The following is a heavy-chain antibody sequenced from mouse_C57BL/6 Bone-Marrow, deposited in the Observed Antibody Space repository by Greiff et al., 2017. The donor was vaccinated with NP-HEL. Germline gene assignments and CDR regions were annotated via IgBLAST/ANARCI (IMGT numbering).Heavy chain of an antibody. CDR2: INSDGGST. CDR1: EYEFPSHD. CDR3: ARQKPFITTVVGSFDY. V-gene: IGHV5-2*01. J-gene: IGHJ2*01. Sequence: EVKLVESGGGLVQPGESLKLSCESNEYEFPSHDMSWVRKTPEKRLELVAAINSDGGSTYYPDTMERRFIISRDNTKKTLYLQMSSLRSEDTALYYCARQKPFITTVVGSFDYWGQGTTLTVS. D-gene: IGHD1-1*01.